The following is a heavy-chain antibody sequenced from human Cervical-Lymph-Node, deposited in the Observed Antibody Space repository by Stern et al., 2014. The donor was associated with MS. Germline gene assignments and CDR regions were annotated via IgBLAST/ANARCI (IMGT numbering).Heavy chain of an antibody. D-gene: IGHD3-3*01. CDR1: GFTVSNNY. Sequence: EVQLEESGGGLIQPGGSLRLSCAAPGFTVSNNYMSWVLQAPGKGLEWVSVIYTVDSTYDAGPVKGRFTSSRDSSKNMLFLQMNSLRAEDTAVYCCARAIFGVNTAAMAPDAFDTWGQGTMVTVSS. J-gene: IGHJ3*02. V-gene: IGHV3-53*01. CDR3: ARAIFGVNTAAMAPDAFDT. CDR2: IYTVDST.